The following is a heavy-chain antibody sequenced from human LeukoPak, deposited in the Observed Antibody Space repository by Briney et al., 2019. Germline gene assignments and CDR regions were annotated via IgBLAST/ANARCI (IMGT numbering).Heavy chain of an antibody. Sequence: ASVKVSCKASGYTFTSYYMHWVRQAPGHGLEWMGIINPSGGSTSYAQKFQGRVTMTRDTSTSTVYMELSSLRSEDTAVYYCARVWDSVGATDAFDIWGQGTMVTVSS. D-gene: IGHD1-26*01. CDR1: GYTFTSYY. CDR2: INPSGGST. CDR3: ARVWDSVGATDAFDI. V-gene: IGHV1-46*01. J-gene: IGHJ3*02.